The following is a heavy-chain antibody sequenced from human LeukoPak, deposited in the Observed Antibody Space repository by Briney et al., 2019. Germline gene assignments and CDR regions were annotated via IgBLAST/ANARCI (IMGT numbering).Heavy chain of an antibody. CDR3: ARESLLFASRGGQFDY. CDR2: ISPSGTTM. J-gene: IGHJ4*02. D-gene: IGHD2-21*01. Sequence: GGSLRLSRAASGFSFSSYDFNWVRQAPGKGREWISYISPSGTTMHYADSVKGRFTNSKDNAKNSVYLQMNSLRGEGTAVYYCARESLLFASRGGQFDYWGQGTLVTVSS. V-gene: IGHV3-48*03. CDR1: GFSFSSYD.